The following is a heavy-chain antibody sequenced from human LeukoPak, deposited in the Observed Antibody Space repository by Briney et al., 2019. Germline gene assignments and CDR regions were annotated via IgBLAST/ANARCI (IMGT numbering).Heavy chain of an antibody. J-gene: IGHJ3*02. CDR1: GYTFTDYY. CDR3: ARVTGDRRGHAFDI. D-gene: IGHD7-27*01. CDR2: INPKSGGT. Sequence: ASVKVSCKASGYTFTDYYMHWVRQAPGQGLEWMGWINPKSGGTNYAQKFQDRVTMTRDTSITTAHMELSRLRSDDTAVYYCARVTGDRRGHAFDIWGQGTMVTVSP. V-gene: IGHV1-2*02.